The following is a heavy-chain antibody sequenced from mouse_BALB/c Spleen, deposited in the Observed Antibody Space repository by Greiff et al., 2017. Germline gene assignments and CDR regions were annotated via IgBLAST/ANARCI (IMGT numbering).Heavy chain of an antibody. J-gene: IGHJ1*01. CDR3: ARHHGSSGWYFDV. D-gene: IGHD1-1*01. Sequence: EVKLVESGGGLVKPGGSLKLSCAASGFAFSSYDMSWVRQTPEKRLEWVAYISSGGGSTYYPDTVKGRFTISRDNAKNTLYLQMSSLKSEDTAMELRARHHGSSGWYFDVWGAGTTVTVSS. CDR2: ISSGGGST. V-gene: IGHV5-12-1*01. CDR1: GFAFSSYD.